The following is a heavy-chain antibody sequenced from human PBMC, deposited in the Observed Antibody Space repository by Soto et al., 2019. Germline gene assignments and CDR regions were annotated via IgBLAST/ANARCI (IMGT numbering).Heavy chain of an antibody. CDR3: ARGRAVTLVRGDIIPSRLDY. Sequence: QVQLVESGAEVKKPGASVTVSCKTSGYNFIDFYLHWVRQAPGQGLEWMGWISPNSGVTNYAPKFQGRVTLTRDTSISTAYVDLSSLTSDDAAIYYCARGRAVTLVRGDIIPSRLDYWGHGSLVTVSS. D-gene: IGHD3-10*01. J-gene: IGHJ4*01. V-gene: IGHV1-2*02. CDR1: GYNFIDFY. CDR2: ISPNSGVT.